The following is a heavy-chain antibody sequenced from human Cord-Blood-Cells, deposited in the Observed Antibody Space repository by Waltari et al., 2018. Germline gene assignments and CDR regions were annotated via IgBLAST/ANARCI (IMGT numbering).Heavy chain of an antibody. V-gene: IGHV1-69*01. CDR2: IIPIVGTA. Sequence: QVQLVQSGAEVKKPGSSVKVSCKASGGTFSSYAISWVRQAPGQGLEWVGVIIPIVGTANYTQKFQGRVTMTADESTSTAYMELSSLRSEDTAVYYCARENYDFWSGYYKGGAFDIWGQGTMVTVSS. CDR1: GGTFSSYA. J-gene: IGHJ3*02. D-gene: IGHD3-3*01. CDR3: ARENYDFWSGYYKGGAFDI.